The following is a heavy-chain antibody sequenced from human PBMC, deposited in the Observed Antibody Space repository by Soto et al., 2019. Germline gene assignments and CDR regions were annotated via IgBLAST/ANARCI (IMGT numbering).Heavy chain of an antibody. CDR3: ARRWNDYLDI. CDR2: ISYDGSD. J-gene: IGHJ4*02. Sequence: QMQLVESGGGVVQPGRSLRLSCVASGFPFREFGMHWVRQAPGKGLEWVALISYDGSDYADSVKGRFAISRDASSDNLFLLRDNVTADDTGVCYFARRWNDYLDIWGQGTLVAVSS. CDR1: GFPFREFG. V-gene: IGHV3-33*05. D-gene: IGHD1-1*01.